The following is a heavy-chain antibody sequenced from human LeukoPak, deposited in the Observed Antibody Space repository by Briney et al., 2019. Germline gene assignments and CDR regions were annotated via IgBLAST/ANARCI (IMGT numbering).Heavy chain of an antibody. CDR3: ARGMRGPTSTDYYYGMDV. J-gene: IGHJ6*02. Sequence: PGGSLRLSCAASGFTFSDYYMSWIRQAPGKRLEWVSYISSSGSTIYYADSVKGRFTISRDNAKNSLYLQMNSLRAEDTAVYYCARGMRGPTSTDYYYGMDVWGQGTTVTVSS. CDR2: ISSSGSTI. D-gene: IGHD5/OR15-5a*01. V-gene: IGHV3-11*01. CDR1: GFTFSDYY.